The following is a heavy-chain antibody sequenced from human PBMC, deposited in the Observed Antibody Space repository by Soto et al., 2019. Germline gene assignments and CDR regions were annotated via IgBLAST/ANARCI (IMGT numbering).Heavy chain of an antibody. CDR2: IDPSDSYT. V-gene: IGHV5-10-1*01. CDR1: GYSFTSYW. Sequence: PGESLKISCKGSGYSFTSYWISWVRQMPGKGLEWMGRIDPSDSYTNYSPSFQGHVTISADKSISTAYLQWSSLKASDTAMYYCTAFFEGIAVAQWDYYYYGMDVWGQGTTVTVSS. J-gene: IGHJ6*02. CDR3: TAFFEGIAVAQWDYYYYGMDV. D-gene: IGHD6-19*01.